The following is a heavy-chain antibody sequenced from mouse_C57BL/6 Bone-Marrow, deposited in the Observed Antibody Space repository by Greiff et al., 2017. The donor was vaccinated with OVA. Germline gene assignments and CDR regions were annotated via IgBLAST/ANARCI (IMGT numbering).Heavy chain of an antibody. CDR1: GFNIKDYY. CDR3: ASSMVTVAMDY. Sequence: EVQLVESGAELVKPGASVKLSCTASGFNIKDYYMHWVKQRTEQGLVWIGRIDPEDGETKYAPKFQGKATITADTSSNTAYLQLSSLTSEDTAVYYCASSMVTVAMDYWGQGTSVTVSS. V-gene: IGHV14-2*01. CDR2: IDPEDGET. J-gene: IGHJ4*01. D-gene: IGHD2-2*01.